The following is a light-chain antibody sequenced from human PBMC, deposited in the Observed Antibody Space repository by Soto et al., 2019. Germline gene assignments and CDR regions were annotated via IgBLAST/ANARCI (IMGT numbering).Light chain of an antibody. Sequence: EEGMKNSAGTVSVYLGERATLSCRASQSVSIHLAWYQQKPGQAPRLLIYDTSTRATGIPARFSGSGSGTEFTLTISSLQSEDFAVYYCQQYSNWPPITFGQGTRLENK. CDR3: QQYSNWPPIT. CDR2: DTS. V-gene: IGKV3-15*01. J-gene: IGKJ5*01. CDR1: QSVSIH.